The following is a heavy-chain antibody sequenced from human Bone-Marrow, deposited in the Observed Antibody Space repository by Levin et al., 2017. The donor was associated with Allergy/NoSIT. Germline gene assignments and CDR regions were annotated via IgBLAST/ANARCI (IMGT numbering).Heavy chain of an antibody. CDR1: GGTFSSYA. CDR3: ARPLGAAHDAFDI. V-gene: IGHV1-69*06. CDR2: IIPIFGTA. J-gene: IGHJ3*02. D-gene: IGHD3-10*01. Sequence: SVKVSCKASGGTFSSYAISWVRQAPGQGLEWMGGIIPIFGTANYAQKFQGRVTITADKSTSTAYMELSSLRAEDTAVYYCARPLGAAHDAFDIWGQGTMVTVSS.